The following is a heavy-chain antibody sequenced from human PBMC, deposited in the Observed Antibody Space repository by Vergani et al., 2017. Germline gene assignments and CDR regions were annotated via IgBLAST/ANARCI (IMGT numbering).Heavy chain of an antibody. CDR2: ISGSGGST. CDR1: GFTFSSYA. Sequence: EVQLLESGGGLVQPGGSLRLSCAASGFTFSSYAMSWVRQAPGKGLEWVSAISGSGGSTYYADSVKGRFTISSDNSKNTLYLQMNSLRAEDTAVYYWAKDSGRYCCVDYWGQGTLVTVSS. CDR3: AKDSGRYCCVDY. D-gene: IGHD2-8*02. J-gene: IGHJ4*02. V-gene: IGHV3-23*01.